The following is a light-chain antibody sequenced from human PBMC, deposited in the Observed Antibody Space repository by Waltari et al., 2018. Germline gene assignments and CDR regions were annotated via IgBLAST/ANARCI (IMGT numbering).Light chain of an antibody. J-gene: IGLJ2*01. CDR2: DVS. V-gene: IGLV2-11*01. CDR1: SRDVGGYNS. Sequence: QSALTQPRSVSGSPGQSVTISCTGTSRDVGGYNSVSCYQQDPGKAPKLLIFDVSERPSGVSDRFSGSKSGNTASLTISGLQAEDEADYHCCSFAAGNTVIFGGGTKLTVV. CDR3: CSFAAGNTVI.